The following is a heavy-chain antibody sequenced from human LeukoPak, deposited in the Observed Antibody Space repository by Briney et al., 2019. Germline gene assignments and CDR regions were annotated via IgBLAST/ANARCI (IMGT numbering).Heavy chain of an antibody. V-gene: IGHV3-21*01. CDR3: AKSLVTKCFDF. D-gene: IGHD3-9*01. J-gene: IGHJ3*01. CDR2: ISINSDYI. Sequence: NAGGSLRLSCAASGFTFTTYSMNWVRQAPGEGLEWVSSISINSDYIFYADSVKGRFTISRDNAKNSLFLQMNSLRAEDTAVYYCAKSLVTKCFDFWGQGTMVTVSS. CDR1: GFTFTTYS.